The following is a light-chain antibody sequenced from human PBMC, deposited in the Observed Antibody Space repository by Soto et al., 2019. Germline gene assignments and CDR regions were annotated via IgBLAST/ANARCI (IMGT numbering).Light chain of an antibody. V-gene: IGKV3-20*01. CDR2: AAS. J-gene: IGKJ1*01. CDR1: QNVSSTY. Sequence: EVVLTQSPGTVSLSPGESATLSCRASQNVSSTYLAWYQQKPGQAPRLLIYAASSRVTGVPTRFSGSGSGPDFTLTISRLEPDDFAVYYCQQYGTSPRTFGQGTKVDIK. CDR3: QQYGTSPRT.